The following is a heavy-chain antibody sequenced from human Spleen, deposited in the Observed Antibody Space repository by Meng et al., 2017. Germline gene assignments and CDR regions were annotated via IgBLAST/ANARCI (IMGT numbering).Heavy chain of an antibody. CDR1: GGSISTSGYY. J-gene: IGHJ5*02. Sequence: QPQLQASGPGLVRPSEALSLTRSVSGGSISTSGYYWGWIRQPPGKGLEWIGSIGHSGFTYYTPSLKSRVTVSIDTSRNQFSLWLTSVTAADTAVYYCVRSSAWVRTGFDPWGQGTLVTVSS. CDR2: IGHSGFT. D-gene: IGHD6-19*01. V-gene: IGHV4-39*01. CDR3: VRSSAWVRTGFDP.